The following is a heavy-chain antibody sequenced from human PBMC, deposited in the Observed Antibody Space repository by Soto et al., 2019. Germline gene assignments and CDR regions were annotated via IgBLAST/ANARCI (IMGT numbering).Heavy chain of an antibody. J-gene: IGHJ4*02. CDR1: GFTFSSYA. D-gene: IGHD4-4*01. CDR3: ARGETNDYSNPFDY. CDR2: ISYDGSNK. V-gene: IGHV3-30-3*01. Sequence: GSLRLSCAASGFTFSSYAMHWVRQAPGKGLEWVAVISYDGSNKYYADSVKGRFTISRDNSKNTLYLQMNSLRAEDTAVYYCARGETNDYSNPFDYWGQGTLVTVS.